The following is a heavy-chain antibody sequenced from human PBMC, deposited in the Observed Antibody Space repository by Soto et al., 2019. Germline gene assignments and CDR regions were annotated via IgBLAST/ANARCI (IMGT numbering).Heavy chain of an antibody. D-gene: IGHD6-13*01. J-gene: IGHJ4*02. Sequence: QVQLQESGPGLVKPSGTLSLTCAVSGGSISSSNWWSWVRQPPGKGLEWIGEIYHRGSTNHNPSLKSRVTIAVDQSTDQSSLKLSSETAADTAVYYCARGTVAADLKLCDYWGQGTLVTVSA. CDR3: ARGTVAADLKLCDY. CDR1: GGSISSSNW. V-gene: IGHV4-4*02. CDR2: IYHRGST.